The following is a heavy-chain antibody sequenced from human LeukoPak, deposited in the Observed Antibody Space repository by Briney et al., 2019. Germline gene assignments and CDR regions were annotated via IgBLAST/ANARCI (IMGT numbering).Heavy chain of an antibody. CDR2: IKQDGSEK. V-gene: IGHV3-7*01. D-gene: IGHD3-3*01. CDR1: GFTFSSYW. CDR3: ARYITIFGVVRPRYYYYYMDV. Sequence: GGSLRLSCAASGFTFSSYWMSWVRQAPGKGLEWVANIKQDGSEKYYVDSVKGQFTISRDNAKNSLYLQMNSLRAEDTAVYYCARYITIFGVVRPRYYYYYMDVWGTGTTVTVSS. J-gene: IGHJ6*03.